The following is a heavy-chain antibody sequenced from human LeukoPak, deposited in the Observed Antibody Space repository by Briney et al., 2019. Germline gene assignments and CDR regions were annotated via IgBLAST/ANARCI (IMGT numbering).Heavy chain of an antibody. CDR2: ISQNGGEK. D-gene: IGHD6-13*01. V-gene: IGHV3-7*01. J-gene: IGHJ4*01. CDR3: ARDGTAAGLYFDL. Sequence: PGGSLRLSCAVSGFTFSDYWMNWVRQAPGKGLEWVASISQNGGEKSYVDSVKGRFTISRDNPENSLYLQMSSLRAEDTAVYYCARDGTAAGLYFDLWGQGTLVTVSS. CDR1: GFTFSDYW.